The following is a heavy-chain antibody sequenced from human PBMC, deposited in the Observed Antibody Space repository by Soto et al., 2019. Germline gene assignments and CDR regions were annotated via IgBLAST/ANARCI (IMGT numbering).Heavy chain of an antibody. V-gene: IGHV4-38-2*01. J-gene: IGHJ4*02. CDR3: PRAPHDSFLDY. CDR1: GYSISSGYY. Sequence: SETLSLTCAVSGYSISSGYYWGWIRQPPGKGLEWIGSIYHSGNTYYNPSLKSRVTISVDTSKNQFSLNLSSVTAADTAVYYCPRAPHDSFLDYWGQGALVTVSS. CDR2: IYHSGNT. D-gene: IGHD3-22*01.